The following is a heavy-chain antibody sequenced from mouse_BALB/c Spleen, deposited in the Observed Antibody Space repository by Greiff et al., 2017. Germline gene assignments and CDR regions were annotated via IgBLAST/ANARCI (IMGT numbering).Heavy chain of an antibody. D-gene: IGHD1-1*01. V-gene: IGHV1-54*01. CDR3: ARGRSDAMDY. CDR1: GYAFTNYL. J-gene: IGHJ4*01. Sequence: QVQLQQSGAELVRPGTSVKVSCKASGYAFTNYLIEWVKQRPGQGLEWIGVINPGSGGTNYNEKFKGKATLTADKSSSTAYMQLSSLTSDDSAVYFCARGRSDAMDYWGQGTSVTVSS. CDR2: INPGSGGT.